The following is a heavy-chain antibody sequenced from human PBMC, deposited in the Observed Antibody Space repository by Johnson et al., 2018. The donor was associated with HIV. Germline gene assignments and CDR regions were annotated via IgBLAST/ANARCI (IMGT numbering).Heavy chain of an antibody. D-gene: IGHD2-2*01. CDR2: IKSKTDGGTT. J-gene: IGHJ3*02. Sequence: EQLVESGGGLVKPGGSLRLSCAASGFTFSNAWMSWVRQAPGKGLEWVGRIKSKTDGGTTDYAAPVKGRFTISRDDSKNTLYLQMNSLKTEDTAVYYCTTRGFVVVPAANLHAFDIWGQGTMVTVSS. CDR1: GFTFSNAW. V-gene: IGHV3-15*01. CDR3: TTRGFVVVPAANLHAFDI.